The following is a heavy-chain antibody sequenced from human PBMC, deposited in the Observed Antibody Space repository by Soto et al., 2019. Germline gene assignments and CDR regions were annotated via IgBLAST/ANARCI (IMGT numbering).Heavy chain of an antibody. Sequence: EVQLLESGGGLVQPGGSLRLSCAASGFTFSSYAMSWVRQAPGKGLEWVSAISGSGGSTYYADSVKGRFTISRENSKNTLYLQMNSLRAEDTAVYYCAKDRLPLRHIAVAVYGDYWGQGTLVTVSS. V-gene: IGHV3-23*01. D-gene: IGHD6-19*01. CDR2: ISGSGGST. CDR3: AKDRLPLRHIAVAVYGDY. J-gene: IGHJ4*02. CDR1: GFTFSSYA.